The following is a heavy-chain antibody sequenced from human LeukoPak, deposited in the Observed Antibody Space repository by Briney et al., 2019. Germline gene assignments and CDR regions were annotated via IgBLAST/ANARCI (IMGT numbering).Heavy chain of an antibody. D-gene: IGHD3-10*01. Sequence: SVKVSCKASGGTFSGYAISWVRQAPGQGLEWMGGIIPIFGTANYAQKFQGRVTITTDESTSTAYMELSSLRSEDTAVYYCARSSGSGDFDYWGQGTLVTVSS. CDR3: ARSSGSGDFDY. J-gene: IGHJ4*02. CDR1: GGTFSGYA. CDR2: IIPIFGTA. V-gene: IGHV1-69*05.